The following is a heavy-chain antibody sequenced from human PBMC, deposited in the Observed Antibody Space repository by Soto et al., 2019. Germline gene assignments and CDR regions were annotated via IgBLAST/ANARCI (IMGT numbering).Heavy chain of an antibody. CDR3: ARRSPILGMSGGAFDI. V-gene: IGHV3-48*03. Sequence: GGSLRLSCAASGFTFSSYEMNWVRQAPGKGLEWVSYISSSVSTIYYADSVKGRFTISRDNAKNSLYLQMNSLRAEDTAVYYCARRSPILGMSGGAFDIWGQGTMVTVSS. J-gene: IGHJ3*02. D-gene: IGHD7-27*01. CDR1: GFTFSSYE. CDR2: ISSSVSTI.